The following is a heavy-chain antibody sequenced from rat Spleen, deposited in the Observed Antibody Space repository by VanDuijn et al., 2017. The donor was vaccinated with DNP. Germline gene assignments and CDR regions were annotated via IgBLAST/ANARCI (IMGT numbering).Heavy chain of an antibody. V-gene: IGHV5-7*01. J-gene: IGHJ3*01. CDR2: ISYDGSRV. D-gene: IGHD1-1*01. CDR1: GFTFSSYW. CDR3: ASLLLPNWFTY. Sequence: EVQLVETGGGLVQPGRSLKLSCVASGFTFSSYWMYWVRQAPKKGLEWVGTISYDGSRVDYRDSVKGRFTISRNNAKSTLYLQMDSLRSEETATYYCASLLLPNWFTYWGQGTLVTVSS.